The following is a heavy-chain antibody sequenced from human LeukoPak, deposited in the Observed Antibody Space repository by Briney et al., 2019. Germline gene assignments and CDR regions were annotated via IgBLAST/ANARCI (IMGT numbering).Heavy chain of an antibody. J-gene: IGHJ4*02. CDR3: ARDGRGYSYGSETYFDY. Sequence: ASVKVSCKASGYTFTSYYMHWVRQAPGQGLEWMGIINPSGGSTSYAQKFQGRVTMTRDTSTSTVHMELNSLRAEDTAVYYCARDGRGYSYGSETYFDYWGQGTLVTVSS. CDR1: GYTFTSYY. CDR2: INPSGGST. D-gene: IGHD5-18*01. V-gene: IGHV1-46*01.